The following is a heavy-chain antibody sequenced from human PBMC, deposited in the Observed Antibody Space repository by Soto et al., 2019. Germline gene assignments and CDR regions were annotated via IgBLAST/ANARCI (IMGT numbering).Heavy chain of an antibody. D-gene: IGHD3-10*01. CDR1: GFTFSSCA. CDR3: ATGRGLYYYYGMDV. CDR2: ISGSGGST. V-gene: IGHV3-23*01. Sequence: VQLLESGGGLVQPGGSLRLSCAASGFTFSSCAMSWVRQAPGKGLEWVSAISGSGGSTYYADSVKGRFTISRDNSKNTLYLQMNSLRAEDTAVYYCATGRGLYYYYGMDVWGQGTTVTVSS. J-gene: IGHJ6*02.